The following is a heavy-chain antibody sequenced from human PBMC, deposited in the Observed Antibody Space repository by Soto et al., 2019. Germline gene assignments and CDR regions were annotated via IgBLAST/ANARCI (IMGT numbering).Heavy chain of an antibody. CDR1: GLSLSNARMG. CDR3: ARMGYYDSSGYYHSGMDV. CDR2: IFSNDEK. V-gene: IGHV2-26*01. J-gene: IGHJ6*02. Sequence: QVTLKESGPVLVKPTETLTLTCTVSGLSLSNARMGVSWIRQPPGKALEWLAHIFSNDEKSYSTSLKSRLTLSKDTSKSQVVITMTNMDPVDTATYCCARMGYYDSSGYYHSGMDVWGQGTTVTVSS. D-gene: IGHD3-22*01.